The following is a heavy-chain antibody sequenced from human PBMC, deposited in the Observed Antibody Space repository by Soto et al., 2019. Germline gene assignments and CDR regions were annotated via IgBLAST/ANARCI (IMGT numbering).Heavy chain of an antibody. D-gene: IGHD6-6*01. CDR1: GGSISSGGSS. CDR3: ARSTAALSGYFDY. Sequence: QLQLQESGSGLVKPSQTLSLTCAVSGGSISSGGSSWSWIRQPPGKGLEWIGYIYHSGSTYYNPSLKSRITISVDRSKNQFSLKLSSVTAADTAVYYCARSTAALSGYFDYWGQGTLVTVSS. J-gene: IGHJ4*02. V-gene: IGHV4-30-2*01. CDR2: IYHSGST.